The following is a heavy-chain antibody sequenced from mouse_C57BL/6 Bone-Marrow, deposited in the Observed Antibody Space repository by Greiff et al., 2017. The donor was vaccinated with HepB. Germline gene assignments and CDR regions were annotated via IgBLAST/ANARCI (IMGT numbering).Heavy chain of an antibody. CDR3: ARGSSYVWYFDV. CDR2: IDPSDSYT. Sequence: QVQLKQPGAELVMPGASVKLSCKASGYTFTSYWMHWVKQRPGQGLEWIGEIDPSDSYTNYNQKFKGKSTLTVDKSSSTAYMQLSSLTSEDSAVYYGARGSSYVWYFDVWGTGTTVTVSS. CDR1: GYTFTSYW. D-gene: IGHD1-1*01. V-gene: IGHV1-69*01. J-gene: IGHJ1*03.